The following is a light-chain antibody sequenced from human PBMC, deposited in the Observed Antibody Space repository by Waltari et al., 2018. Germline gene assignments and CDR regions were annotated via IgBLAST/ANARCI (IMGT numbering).Light chain of an antibody. CDR2: TNS. J-gene: IGLJ3*02. CDR3: ATWEDSLNGWV. CDR1: SSNIGGND. Sequence: QSVVIQSPSASGTPGQRVTISCSGSSSNIGGNDVYWYQQFPGTAPKLLIYTNSQRPSGVPDRCSGSKSVASASLVISGLQSEDEADYYCATWEDSLNGWVFGGGTKLTVL. V-gene: IGLV1-44*01.